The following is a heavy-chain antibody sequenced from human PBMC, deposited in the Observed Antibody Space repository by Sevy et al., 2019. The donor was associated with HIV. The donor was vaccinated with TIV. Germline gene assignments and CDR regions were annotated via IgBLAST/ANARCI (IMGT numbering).Heavy chain of an antibody. CDR3: ARDPISRYCSGGSCYSGWFDP. Sequence: GGSLRLSCAASEFTFSSYARHWVRQAPGKGLEWVAVISYDGSNKYYADSVKGRFTISRDNSKNTLYLQMNSLRAEDTAVYYCARDPISRYCSGGSCYSGWFDPWGQGTLVTVSS. V-gene: IGHV3-30*04. CDR2: ISYDGSNK. CDR1: EFTFSSYA. D-gene: IGHD2-15*01. J-gene: IGHJ5*02.